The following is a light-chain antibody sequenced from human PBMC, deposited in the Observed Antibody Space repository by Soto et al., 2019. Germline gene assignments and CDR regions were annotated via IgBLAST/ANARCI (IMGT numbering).Light chain of an antibody. J-gene: IGLJ2*01. CDR3: TSWRTSTTMI. Sequence: QSALTQPASVSGSPGQSITISCTGTSSDIGAYNFVSWYQQHPGKAPKLMLYDVNIRPSGVSNRFSGSKSGNTASLTISGFEAEDEADYYCTSWRTSTTMIFGGGTKLTVL. CDR2: DVN. CDR1: SSDIGAYNF. V-gene: IGLV2-14*03.